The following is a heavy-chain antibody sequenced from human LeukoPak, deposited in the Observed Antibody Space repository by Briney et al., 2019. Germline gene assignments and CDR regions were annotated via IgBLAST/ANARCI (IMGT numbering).Heavy chain of an antibody. D-gene: IGHD1-26*01. CDR1: VYTFTKFW. Sequence: GGSLSLSCAASVYTFTKFWMRWARQPPGKGWEWVANQKEDGSEKYYVGSVKGRFTISRDNAKNSLYLEMNSLRAEDTAVYYCAREVVGTTGIVNYWGQGTLVTVSS. CDR3: AREVVGTTGIVNY. J-gene: IGHJ4*02. V-gene: IGHV3-7*01. CDR2: QKEDGSEK.